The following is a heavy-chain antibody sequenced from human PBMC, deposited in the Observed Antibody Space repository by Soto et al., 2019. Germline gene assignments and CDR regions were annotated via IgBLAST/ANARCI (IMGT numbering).Heavy chain of an antibody. CDR2: IYYSGST. CDR1: GGSISSYY. Sequence: SETLSLTCTVSGGSISSYYWSWIRQPPGKGLEWIGYIYYSGSTNYNPSLKSRVTISVDTSKNQFSLKLSSVTAADTAVYYCARWEHGHYFDYWGQGTLVTVSS. D-gene: IGHD1-26*01. CDR3: ARWEHGHYFDY. J-gene: IGHJ4*02. V-gene: IGHV4-59*01.